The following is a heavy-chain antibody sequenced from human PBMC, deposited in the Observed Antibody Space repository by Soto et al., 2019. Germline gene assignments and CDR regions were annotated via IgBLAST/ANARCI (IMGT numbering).Heavy chain of an antibody. V-gene: IGHV1-46*01. Sequence: GASVKVSCKASGYTFTSYYMHWVRQAPGQGLEWMGIINPSGGSTSYAQKFQGRVTMTRDTSTSTVYMELSSLRSEDTAVYYCARAVRTVTTYEQRWFDPWGQGTLVTVSS. CDR3: ARAVRTVTTYEQRWFDP. CDR2: INPSGGST. J-gene: IGHJ5*02. CDR1: GYTFTSYY. D-gene: IGHD4-17*01.